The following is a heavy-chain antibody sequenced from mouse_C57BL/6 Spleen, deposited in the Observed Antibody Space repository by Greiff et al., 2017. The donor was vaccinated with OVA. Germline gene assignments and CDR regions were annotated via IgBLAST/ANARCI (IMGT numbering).Heavy chain of an antibody. Sequence: QVQLQQPGAELVMPGASVKLSCKASGYTFTSYWMHWVKQRPGQGLEWIGEIDPSDSYTNYNQKFKGKSTLTVDKSSSTAYMQLSSLTSEDSAVYYCARIGCDGSDYWGQGTTLTVSS. CDR3: ARIGCDGSDY. J-gene: IGHJ2*01. CDR2: IDPSDSYT. CDR1: GYTFTSYW. D-gene: IGHD3-3*01. V-gene: IGHV1-69*01.